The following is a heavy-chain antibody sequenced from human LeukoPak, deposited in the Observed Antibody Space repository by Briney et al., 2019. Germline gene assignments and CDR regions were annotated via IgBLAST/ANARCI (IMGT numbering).Heavy chain of an antibody. Sequence: GGSLRLSCAASGFTFSSYWMHWVRQAPGKGPVWVSRINSDGSSTSYADSVKGRFTISRDNAKNTLYLQMNSLRAEDTAVYYCAKLRAELPNDYWGQGTLVTVSS. CDR1: GFTFSSYW. CDR3: AKLRAELPNDY. CDR2: INSDGSST. J-gene: IGHJ4*02. V-gene: IGHV3-74*01. D-gene: IGHD1-7*01.